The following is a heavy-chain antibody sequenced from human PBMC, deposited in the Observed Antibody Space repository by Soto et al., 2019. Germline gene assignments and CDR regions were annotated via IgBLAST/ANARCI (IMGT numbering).Heavy chain of an antibody. CDR3: ARGAQCTSAACYCSPNNWFDS. D-gene: IGHD2-21*02. CDR2: MYHTGTA. Sequence: NPXETLCLTCPVCFVSIKNHHWSWIRQAPGKGLEWVGHMYHTGTAKYNPSLKSRVSISIDKTKDQFSLSLRSVNAADSAVYYCARGAQCTSAACYCSPNNWFDSWGQGILVTVYS. CDR1: FVSIKNHH. V-gene: IGHV4-59*11. J-gene: IGHJ5*01.